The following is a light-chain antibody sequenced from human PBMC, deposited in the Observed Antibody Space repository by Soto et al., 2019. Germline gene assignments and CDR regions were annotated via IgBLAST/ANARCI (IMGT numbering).Light chain of an antibody. CDR1: STDFVSYNR. J-gene: IGLJ1*01. CDR3: SLYTSENAYV. CDR2: EVS. Sequence: LTQPPSVSWSPGQSVTISCTGTSTDFVSYNRVSWYQQPPGTAPKLMIYEVSKRPSGVPDRFSGSKSGNTASLTISGLQAADEADYYCSLYTSENAYVFGTGTKVTVL. V-gene: IGLV2-18*01.